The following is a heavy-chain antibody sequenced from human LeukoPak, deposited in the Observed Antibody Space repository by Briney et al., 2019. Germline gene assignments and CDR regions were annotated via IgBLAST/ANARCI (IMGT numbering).Heavy chain of an antibody. CDR1: GGSINHW. J-gene: IGHJ5*02. CDR3: AKGADWRFDP. V-gene: IGHV4-4*02. Sequence: SETLSLTCAVSGGSINHWWIWVRQPPGKGLEWIGEIYHSGSTNYNPSLESRITMSVDKSKSQFSLNLSSVTAADTAVYYCAKGADWRFDPWGQGTLVTVSS. D-gene: IGHD1-1*01. CDR2: IYHSGST.